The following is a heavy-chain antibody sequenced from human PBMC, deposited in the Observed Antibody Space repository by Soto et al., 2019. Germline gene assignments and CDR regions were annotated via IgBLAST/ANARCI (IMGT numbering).Heavy chain of an antibody. Sequence: QVQLMQSGAEVKKPGSSVKVSCKASGGTFSSYAISWVRQAPGQGLEWMGGIIPIFGTANYAQNFQGRVTITADESTVTAYMELSSLRSEDTAVYYCAREAQTAEYFQHWGQGTLVTVSS. CDR2: IIPIFGTA. CDR1: GGTFSSYA. J-gene: IGHJ1*01. CDR3: AREAQTAEYFQH. V-gene: IGHV1-69*01.